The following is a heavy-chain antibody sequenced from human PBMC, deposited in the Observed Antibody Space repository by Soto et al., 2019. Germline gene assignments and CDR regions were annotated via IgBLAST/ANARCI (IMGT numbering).Heavy chain of an antibody. D-gene: IGHD3-22*01. Sequence: EVQLVESGGGLVKPGGSLRLSCAASGFTFSSYSMNWVRQAPGKGLEWVSSITGSSSYIYYADSVKGRFTISRDNAKNSLYLQMNPLRAEDTAVYYCARDVYYYDSSAYWAYWGQGTLVTVSS. J-gene: IGHJ4*02. V-gene: IGHV3-21*02. CDR2: ITGSSSYI. CDR1: GFTFSSYS. CDR3: ARDVYYYDSSAYWAY.